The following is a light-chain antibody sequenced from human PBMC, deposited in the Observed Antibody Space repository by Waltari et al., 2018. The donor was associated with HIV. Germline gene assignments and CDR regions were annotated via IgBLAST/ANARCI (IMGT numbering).Light chain of an antibody. Sequence: QPVVTQEPPATVSPGDTVTLTCDSTTGEVNSAHYPFWVQQRPGQAPRPLIFDSNKKHSWTPARFSGSLLGGKAALTRSGAQPDDEADYYCLVSFAGTWVFGGGTKLTVV. CDR2: DSN. V-gene: IGLV7-46*01. J-gene: IGLJ3*02. CDR3: LVSFAGTWV. CDR1: TGEVNSAHY.